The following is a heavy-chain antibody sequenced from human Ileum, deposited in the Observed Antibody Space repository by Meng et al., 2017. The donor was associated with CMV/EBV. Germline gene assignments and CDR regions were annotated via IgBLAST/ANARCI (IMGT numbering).Heavy chain of an antibody. CDR2: IRSDGRIT. Sequence: VPRVGSGGGVVQPGRSLRRSCAAFGFTFNNHGMHWVRPAPGKGLEWVSFIRSDGRITYYVDSVKGRFSISRDNSRNTLYLEMNSLRHEDTAVYFCAKDVSGSGLWGQGTLVTVSS. CDR1: GFTFNNHG. CDR3: AKDVSGSGL. D-gene: IGHD3-10*01. V-gene: IGHV3-30*02. J-gene: IGHJ4*02.